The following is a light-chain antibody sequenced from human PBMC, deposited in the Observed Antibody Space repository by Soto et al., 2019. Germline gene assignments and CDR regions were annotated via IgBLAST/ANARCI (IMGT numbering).Light chain of an antibody. V-gene: IGKV3-11*01. CDR2: GAS. CDR1: QSVGSN. CDR3: QQRSNWPPT. J-gene: IGKJ1*01. Sequence: EIVMTQSPATLSVSPGDRATLSCRASQSVGSNLAWYQQKPGQAPRLLIYGASTRVTGIPARFSGSGSGTDFTLTISSLEPEDFAVYYCQQRSNWPPTFGQGTKVDIK.